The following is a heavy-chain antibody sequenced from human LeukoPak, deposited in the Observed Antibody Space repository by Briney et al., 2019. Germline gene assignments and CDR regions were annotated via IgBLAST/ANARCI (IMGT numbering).Heavy chain of an antibody. D-gene: IGHD2-2*01. V-gene: IGHV3-66*01. CDR1: GFTVSSNY. J-gene: IGHJ5*02. CDR3: AKGSYCSSTSCYFGWFDP. Sequence: GGSLRLSCAASGFTVSSNYMSWVREAPGKGLEGVSVIYSGGSTYYADSVKGRFTISRDNSKNTLYLQMNSLRAEDTALYYCAKGSYCSSTSCYFGWFDPWGLGTLVTVSS. CDR2: IYSGGST.